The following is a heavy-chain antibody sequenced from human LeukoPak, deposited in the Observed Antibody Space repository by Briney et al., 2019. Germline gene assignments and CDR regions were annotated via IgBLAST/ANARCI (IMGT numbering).Heavy chain of an antibody. CDR3: ARRGPGDGYSRGLLYY. D-gene: IGHD5-24*01. J-gene: IGHJ4*02. V-gene: IGHV4-38-2*01. Sequence: QPSETLSPTCAVPSLSISSGYYWVWIRQPPGKGLEWIGSIHHSGSTYYNPSLRSRVTISVDTSKNQFSLKLTSVTAADTAMYYCARRGPGDGYSRGLLYYWGQGTLVTVSS. CDR2: IHHSGST. CDR1: SLSISSGYY.